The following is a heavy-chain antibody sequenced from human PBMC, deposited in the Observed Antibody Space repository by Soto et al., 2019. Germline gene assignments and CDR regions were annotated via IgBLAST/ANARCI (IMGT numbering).Heavy chain of an antibody. CDR1: GFTFSRSW. V-gene: IGHV3-74*01. J-gene: IGHJ4*02. CDR3: ARDQLVSGPTTFHY. D-gene: IGHD6-19*01. CDR2: VNTDESDT. Sequence: EVQLVESGGGLVQPGGSLRLSCAASGFTFSRSWMHWVRQAPGKGLEWVSRVNTDESDTAYADSVKGRFTVSRDNAKNTLYLQMNSLTAEDTAMYYCARDQLVSGPTTFHYWGQGALVTVSS.